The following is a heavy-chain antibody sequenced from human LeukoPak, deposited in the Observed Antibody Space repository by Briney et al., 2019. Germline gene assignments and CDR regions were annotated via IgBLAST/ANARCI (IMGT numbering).Heavy chain of an antibody. Sequence: SETLSLTCAVYGGSFSGYYWSWIRQPPGKGLEWIGYIYYSGSTNYNPSLKSRVTISVDTSKNQFSLKLSSVTAADTAVYYCARGTVVTPFDYWGQGTLVTVSS. D-gene: IGHD4-23*01. CDR3: ARGTVVTPFDY. V-gene: IGHV4-59*01. CDR2: IYYSGST. J-gene: IGHJ4*02. CDR1: GGSFSGYY.